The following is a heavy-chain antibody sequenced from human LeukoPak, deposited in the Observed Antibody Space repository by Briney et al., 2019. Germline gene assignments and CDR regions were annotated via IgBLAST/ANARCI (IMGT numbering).Heavy chain of an antibody. CDR2: ISGSGGST. J-gene: IGHJ5*02. V-gene: IGHV3-23*01. CDR3: AKDLSFVIPYNWFDP. Sequence: GGSLRLPCAASGFTFSSYAMSWVRQAPGKGLEWVSAISGSGGSTYYADSVKGRFTISRDNSKNTLYLQMNSLRAEDTAVYYCAKDLSFVIPYNWFDPWGQGTLVTVSS. CDR1: GFTFSSYA. D-gene: IGHD2/OR15-2a*01.